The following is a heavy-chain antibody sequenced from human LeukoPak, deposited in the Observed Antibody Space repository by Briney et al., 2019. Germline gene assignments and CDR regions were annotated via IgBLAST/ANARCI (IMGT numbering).Heavy chain of an antibody. Sequence: PGGSLRLSCAASGFTFDDYAMHWVRQAPGKGLEWVSGISWNSGSIGYADSVKGRFTISRDNAKNSLYLQMNSLRAEDTALYYCAKDGEQQLLGYWDQGTLVTVSS. D-gene: IGHD6-13*01. CDR1: GFTFDDYA. CDR3: AKDGEQQLLGY. V-gene: IGHV3-9*01. J-gene: IGHJ4*02. CDR2: ISWNSGSI.